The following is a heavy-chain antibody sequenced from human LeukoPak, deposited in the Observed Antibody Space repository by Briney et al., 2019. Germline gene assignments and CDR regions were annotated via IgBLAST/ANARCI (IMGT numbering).Heavy chain of an antibody. D-gene: IGHD6-19*01. V-gene: IGHV6-1*01. Sequence: SQTLSLTCAISGDSVSSNSAAWTWIRQSPSRGLELLGRTYYRSKWHRDYPVSMKSRVTINPDTSKNQFSLQLNSVTPEDTAVYYCAKDRGNGWSHPVDWGQGTLVTVSS. CDR1: GDSVSSNSAA. CDR3: AKDRGNGWSHPVD. CDR2: TYYRSKWHR. J-gene: IGHJ4*02.